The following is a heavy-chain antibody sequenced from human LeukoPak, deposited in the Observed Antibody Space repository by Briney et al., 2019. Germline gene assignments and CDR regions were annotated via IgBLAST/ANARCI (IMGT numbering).Heavy chain of an antibody. CDR3: AKDRFYSGSPRAFDI. CDR2: ISGSGGST. CDR1: GFTLSSYA. Sequence: GGSLRLSCAASGFTLSSYAMSWVRQAPGKGLEWVSAISGSGGSTYYADSVKGRFTISRDNSKNTLYLQINSLRAEDTAVYYCAKDRFYSGSPRAFDIWGQGTMVTVSS. D-gene: IGHD1-26*01. V-gene: IGHV3-23*01. J-gene: IGHJ3*02.